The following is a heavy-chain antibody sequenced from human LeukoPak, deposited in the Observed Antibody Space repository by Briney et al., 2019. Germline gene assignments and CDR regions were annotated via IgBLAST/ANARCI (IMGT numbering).Heavy chain of an antibody. CDR1: GGSFSGYY. CDR2: INHSGST. V-gene: IGHV4-34*01. D-gene: IGHD3-22*01. Sequence: SESLSLTCAVYGGSFSGYYWSWIRQPPGKGLEWIGEINHSGSTNYNPSLKSRVTISVDTSKNQFSLKLSSVTAADTAVYYCARLPYYYDSSGYYYFSFDYWGQGTLVTVSS. CDR3: ARLPYYYDSSGYYYFSFDY. J-gene: IGHJ4*02.